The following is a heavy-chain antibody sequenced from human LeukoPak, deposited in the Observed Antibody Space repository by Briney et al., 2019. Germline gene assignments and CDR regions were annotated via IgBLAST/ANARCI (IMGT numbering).Heavy chain of an antibody. D-gene: IGHD6-19*01. CDR1: GYTFTGYY. V-gene: IGHV1-2*02. Sequence: GASVTVSCKASGYTFTGYYMHWVRQAPGQGLEWMGWINPNSGDTNYSQKFQGRVSMTRDTSISTAYMELSRLTSDDTAVYYCARDLYSSGWTDAFDIWGQGTMVTVSS. CDR2: INPNSGDT. CDR3: ARDLYSSGWTDAFDI. J-gene: IGHJ3*02.